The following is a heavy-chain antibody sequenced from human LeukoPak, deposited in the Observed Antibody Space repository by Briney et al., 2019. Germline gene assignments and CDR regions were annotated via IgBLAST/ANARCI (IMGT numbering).Heavy chain of an antibody. J-gene: IGHJ5*02. CDR2: ISSSSSYI. CDR3: AREVYCSSTSCYADWFDP. V-gene: IGHV3-21*01. CDR1: GFPFSSYS. Sequence: GGSLRLSCAASGFPFSSYSMNWVRQAPGKGLEWVSSISSSSSYIYYADSVKGRFTISRDNAKNSLYLQMNSLRAEDTAVYYCAREVYCSSTSCYADWFDPWGQGTLVTVSS. D-gene: IGHD2-2*01.